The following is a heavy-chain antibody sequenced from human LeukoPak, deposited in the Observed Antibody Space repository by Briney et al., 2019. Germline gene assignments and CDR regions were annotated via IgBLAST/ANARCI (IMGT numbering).Heavy chain of an antibody. Sequence: SQTLSLTCTVSGGSISSGGYYWSWIRQHPGKGLEWIGYIYYSGSTYYNPSLKSRVTISVDTSKNQFSLKLSSVTAADTAAYYCARVATVTSNIYYYYYMDVWGKGTTVTVSS. CDR3: ARVATVTSNIYYYYYMDV. D-gene: IGHD4-11*01. J-gene: IGHJ6*03. CDR2: IYYSGST. V-gene: IGHV4-31*03. CDR1: GGSISSGGYY.